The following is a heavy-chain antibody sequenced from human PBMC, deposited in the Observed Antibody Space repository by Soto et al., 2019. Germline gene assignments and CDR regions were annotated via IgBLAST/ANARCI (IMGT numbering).Heavy chain of an antibody. V-gene: IGHV4-59*01. Sequence: SETLSLTCTFSGGSIISYYWSWIRQPPGKGLEWIGYIYYSGSTNYNPSLKSRVAISVDTSKNQFSPKLSSVTAADTAVYYCASGMVPSFDYWGQGTLVTVSS. CDR2: IYYSGST. CDR3: ASGMVPSFDY. J-gene: IGHJ4*02. CDR1: GGSIISYY. D-gene: IGHD3-10*01.